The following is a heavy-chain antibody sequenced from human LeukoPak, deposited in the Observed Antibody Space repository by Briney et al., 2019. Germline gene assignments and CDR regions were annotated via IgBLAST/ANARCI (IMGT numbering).Heavy chain of an antibody. V-gene: IGHV4-59*08. CDR1: GGSISSYY. D-gene: IGHD1-26*01. CDR3: ARVRSGSYWVDY. J-gene: IGHJ4*02. Sequence: SETLSLTCTVSGGSISSYYWSWIRQPPGKGLEWIGYIYYSGSTNYNPSLKSRDTISVDTSKNQFSLKLSSVTAADTAVYYCARVRSGSYWVDYWGQGTLVTVSS. CDR2: IYYSGST.